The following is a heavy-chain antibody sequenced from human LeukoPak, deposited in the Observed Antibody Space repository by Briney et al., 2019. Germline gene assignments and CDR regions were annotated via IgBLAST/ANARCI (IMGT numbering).Heavy chain of an antibody. V-gene: IGHV3-21*01. Sequence: GGSLRLSCAASGFTFSSYGMHWVRQAPGKGLEWVSSISSASSYIYYADSVRGRFTISRDNAKNSLYLQMNSLRAEDTAVYYCARGTYTTSPRNPKYYFDYWGQGTLVTVSS. CDR1: GFTFSSYG. CDR3: ARGTYTTSPRNPKYYFDY. D-gene: IGHD2/OR15-2a*01. J-gene: IGHJ4*02. CDR2: ISSASSYI.